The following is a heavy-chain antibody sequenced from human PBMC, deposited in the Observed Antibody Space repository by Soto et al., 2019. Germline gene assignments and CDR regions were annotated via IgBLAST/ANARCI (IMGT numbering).Heavy chain of an antibody. Sequence: NPSETLSLTCTVAGSSISSSYWSWIRQPPGKGLEWIGYIYYSGSTNYNPSLKSRVTISVDTSKNQFSLKLSSVTAADTAVYYCARENPYCSSTSCRWFDPWGQGTLVTVSS. J-gene: IGHJ5*02. D-gene: IGHD2-2*01. CDR3: ARENPYCSSTSCRWFDP. CDR1: GSSISSSY. CDR2: IYYSGST. V-gene: IGHV4-59*01.